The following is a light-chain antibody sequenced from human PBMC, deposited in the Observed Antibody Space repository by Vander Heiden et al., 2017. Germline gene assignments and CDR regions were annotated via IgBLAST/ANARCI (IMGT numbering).Light chain of an antibody. CDR3: MQALQTPYT. V-gene: IGKV2-28*01. CDR2: WGS. CDR1: QSLLHRNGYNY. J-gene: IGKJ2*01. Sequence: DIVVTPSPLSLPVTPGEPASISCSSSQSLLHRNGYNYFHWCLQKPGQAPQLLIYWGSNRASGVPDRFSGSGSGRYFTLQISRVEAEDVGVYYCMQALQTPYTFGQGTKLVIK.